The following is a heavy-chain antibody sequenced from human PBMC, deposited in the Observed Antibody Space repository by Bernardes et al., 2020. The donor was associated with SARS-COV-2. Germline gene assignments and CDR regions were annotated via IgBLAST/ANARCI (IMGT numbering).Heavy chain of an antibody. V-gene: IGHV3-53*01. Sequence: GGSLRLSCAASGFTVSSNYMSWVRQAPGKGLEWVSVIYSVGTTSYADSVKGRFAISRDASKNTLYLEMNNLTAEDTAVYYCARAAGGFYGLETEFWGQGNLVIGSS. CDR3: ARAAGGFYGLETEF. CDR2: IYSVGTT. J-gene: IGHJ4*02. CDR1: GFTVSSNY. D-gene: IGHD3-10*01.